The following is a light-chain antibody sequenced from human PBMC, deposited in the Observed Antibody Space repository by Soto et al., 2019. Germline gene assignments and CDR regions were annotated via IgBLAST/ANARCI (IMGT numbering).Light chain of an antibody. CDR1: QSISSW. Sequence: DIQMTQSPSTLSASVGDRVTITCRASQSISSWLAWYQSKPGKAPKLLIYDASSLEGGVPRRFSGSGCGTVFTLTISSLQPDVFVTYYHHQNNCHLVTFGEGTKVDIK. J-gene: IGKJ4*01. V-gene: IGKV1-5*01. CDR2: DAS. CDR3: HQNNCHLVT.